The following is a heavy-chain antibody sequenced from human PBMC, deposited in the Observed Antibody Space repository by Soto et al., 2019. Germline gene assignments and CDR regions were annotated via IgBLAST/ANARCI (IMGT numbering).Heavy chain of an antibody. J-gene: IGHJ5*02. CDR1: GGSFSGYY. CDR2: INHSGST. D-gene: IGHD2-2*01. CDR3: ARPRYCSSTSCWNWFDP. V-gene: IGHV4-34*01. Sequence: SETLSLTCAVYGGSFSGYYWSWIRQPPGKGLEWIGEINHSGSTNYNPSLKSRVTISVDTSKNQFSLKLSSVTAADTAVYYCARPRYCSSTSCWNWFDPWGQGTLVTVSS.